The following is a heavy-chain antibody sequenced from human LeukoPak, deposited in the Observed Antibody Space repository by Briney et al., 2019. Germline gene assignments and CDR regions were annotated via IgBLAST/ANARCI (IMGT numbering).Heavy chain of an antibody. V-gene: IGHV3-30*02. Sequence: PGGSLRLSCAASGFTFSSYGMHWVRQAPGKGLEWVAFIRYDGSNKYYADSVKGRFTISRDNSKNTLYLQMNSLRAEDTAVYYCAKDGAVAGIRYYYYYMDVWGKGTTVTISS. CDR3: AKDGAVAGIRYYYYYMDV. CDR2: IRYDGSNK. J-gene: IGHJ6*03. D-gene: IGHD6-19*01. CDR1: GFTFSSYG.